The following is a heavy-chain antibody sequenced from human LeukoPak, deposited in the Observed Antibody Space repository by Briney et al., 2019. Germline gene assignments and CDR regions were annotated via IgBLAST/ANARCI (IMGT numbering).Heavy chain of an antibody. J-gene: IGHJ4*02. CDR1: GFPFSSYG. Sequence: GGSLRLSGAASGFPFSSYGMHWFGQAPGKGLHWVAFIRYDGSNKYYADSVKGRFTISRDNSKNTLYLQMNSLRAEDTAVYYCAKDRGSYSPSCFDYWGQGTLLTVSS. CDR2: IRYDGSNK. D-gene: IGHD1-26*01. V-gene: IGHV3-30*02. CDR3: AKDRGSYSPSCFDY.